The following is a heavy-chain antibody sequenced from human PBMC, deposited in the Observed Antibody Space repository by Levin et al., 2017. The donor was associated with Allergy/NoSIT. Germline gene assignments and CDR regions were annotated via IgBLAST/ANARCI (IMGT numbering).Heavy chain of an antibody. Sequence: SETLSLTCTVSGGSISSSSYYWGWIRQPPGKGLEWIGSIYHSGSTYYNPSLKSRVSISVDTSKNHFSLKLSSVTAADTAVYYCARHGVGLGCAWPFDYWGQGTLVTVSS. CDR3: ARHGVGLGCAWPFDY. CDR1: GGSISSSSYY. V-gene: IGHV4-39*01. CDR2: IYHSGST. D-gene: IGHD6-19*01. J-gene: IGHJ4*02.